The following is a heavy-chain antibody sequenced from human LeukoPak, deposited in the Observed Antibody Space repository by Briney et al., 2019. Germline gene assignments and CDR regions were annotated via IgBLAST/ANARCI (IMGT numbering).Heavy chain of an antibody. D-gene: IGHD5-24*01. Sequence: PGGSLRLSCAASGFTVSSNYMTWVRQAPGKGLEWVSLIYSGGSTYYADSVKGRFTISRDNSKNTLYLQMNTLRAEDTAVYYCARDRDGYNDYWGQGTLVTVSS. J-gene: IGHJ4*02. CDR1: GFTVSSNY. CDR3: ARDRDGYNDY. V-gene: IGHV3-66*01. CDR2: IYSGGST.